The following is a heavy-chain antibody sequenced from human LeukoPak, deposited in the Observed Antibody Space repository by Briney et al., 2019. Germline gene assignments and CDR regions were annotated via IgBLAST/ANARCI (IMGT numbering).Heavy chain of an antibody. CDR2: ISYDGSNK. D-gene: IGHD3-22*01. V-gene: IGHV3-30*18. CDR1: GFTFSSYG. CDR3: AKESPYYYDSSGSLHY. Sequence: GGSLRLSCAASGFTFSSYGMHWVRQAPGKGLEWVAVISYDGSNKYHADSVKGRFTISRDNSKNTLYLQMNSLRAEDTAVYYCAKESPYYYDSSGSLHYWGQGTLVTVSS. J-gene: IGHJ4*02.